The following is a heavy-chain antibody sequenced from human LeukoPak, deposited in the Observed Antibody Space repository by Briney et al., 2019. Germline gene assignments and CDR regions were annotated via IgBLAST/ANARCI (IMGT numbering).Heavy chain of an antibody. CDR2: NSGST. D-gene: IGHD1-26*01. V-gene: IGHV4-34*01. CDR3: ARHGASGSYLYYFDY. Sequence: SETLSLTCAVYGGSFSGYYWSWIRQPPGKGLEWIGSNSGSTYYNPSLRSRVTISVDTSKNQFSLKLSSVTAADTAVYFCARHGASGSYLYYFDYWGQGTLVTVSS. J-gene: IGHJ4*02. CDR1: GGSFSGYY.